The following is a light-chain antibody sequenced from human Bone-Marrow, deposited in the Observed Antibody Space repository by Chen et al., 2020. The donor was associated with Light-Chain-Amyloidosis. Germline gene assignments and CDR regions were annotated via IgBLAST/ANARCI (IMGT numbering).Light chain of an antibody. V-gene: IGKV3-20*01. CDR1: RTISSNY. CDR2: GSS. Sequence: EIVLTQSPGTLSLSPGEGANLSCRASRTISSNYLTWYQQKFGQAPRLLVYGSSSRATGIPDRFAGSGSRTDCTLAINRLEPEDFAMYYCQQYGTSPLTFGGGTKVEIK. CDR3: QQYGTSPLT. J-gene: IGKJ4*01.